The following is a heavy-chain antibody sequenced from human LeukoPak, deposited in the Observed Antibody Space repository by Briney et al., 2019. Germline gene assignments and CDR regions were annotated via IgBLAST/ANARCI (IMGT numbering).Heavy chain of an antibody. CDR3: ARGGYSSSWYRDTR. D-gene: IGHD6-13*01. Sequence: GASVKVSCKASGYTFTGYYMHWVRQAPGQGLEWMGWINPNSGGTNYAQKFQGRVTMTRDTSISTAYMELSRLRSDDKAVYYCARGGYSSSWYRDTRWGQGTLVTVSS. CDR2: INPNSGGT. V-gene: IGHV1-2*02. CDR1: GYTFTGYY. J-gene: IGHJ4*02.